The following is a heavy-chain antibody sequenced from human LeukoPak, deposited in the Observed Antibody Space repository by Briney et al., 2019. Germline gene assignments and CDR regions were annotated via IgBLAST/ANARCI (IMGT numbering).Heavy chain of an antibody. CDR2: IYYSVST. V-gene: IGHV4-39*07. CDR3: ARERRGELLLVDY. D-gene: IGHD1-26*01. CDR1: GGSISSSSYY. J-gene: IGHJ4*02. Sequence: SETLSLTCTVSGGSISSSSYYWGWIRQPPGKGLEWIGSIYYSVSTYYNPSLKSRVTISVDTSKNQFSLKLSSVTAADTAVYYCARERRGELLLVDYWGQGTLVTVSS.